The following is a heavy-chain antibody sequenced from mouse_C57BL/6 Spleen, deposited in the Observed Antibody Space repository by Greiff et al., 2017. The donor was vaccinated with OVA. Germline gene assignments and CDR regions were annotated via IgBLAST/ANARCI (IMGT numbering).Heavy chain of an antibody. D-gene: IGHD2-4*01. CDR3: AREAYYDYDGGYYFDY. J-gene: IGHJ2*01. CDR2: ISSGGSYT. V-gene: IGHV5-6*01. CDR1: GFTFSSYG. Sequence: EVQLVESGGDLVKPGGSLKLSCAASGFTFSSYGMSWVRQTPDKRLAWVATISSGGSYTYYPDSVKGRFTISRDNAKNTLYLQMSSLKSEDTAMYYCAREAYYDYDGGYYFDYWGQGTTLTVSS.